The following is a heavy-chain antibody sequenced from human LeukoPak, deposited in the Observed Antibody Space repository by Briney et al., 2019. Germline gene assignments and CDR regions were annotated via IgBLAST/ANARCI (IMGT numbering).Heavy chain of an antibody. D-gene: IGHD1-26*01. CDR3: AREERWELLGGHYYYGMDV. CDR1: GYTFTSYY. Sequence: ASVKVSCKASGYTFTSYYMHWVRQAPGQGLEWMGLINPSGGSTSYAQKFQGRVTMTRDTSTSTVYMELSSLRSEDTAVYYCAREERWELLGGHYYYGMDVWGQGTTVTVSS. V-gene: IGHV1-46*01. J-gene: IGHJ6*02. CDR2: INPSGGST.